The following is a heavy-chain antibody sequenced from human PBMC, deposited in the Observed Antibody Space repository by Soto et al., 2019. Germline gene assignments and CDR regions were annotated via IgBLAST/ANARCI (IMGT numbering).Heavy chain of an antibody. CDR3: ARRGSGSYSDY. D-gene: IGHD3-10*01. J-gene: IGHJ4*02. V-gene: IGHV4-39*01. CDR2: IYYSGST. CDR1: GGSISGGGYY. Sequence: PSETLCLTCAVSGGSISGGGYYCGWIRQPPGKGLEWIGSIYYSGSTYYNPSLKSRVTISVDTSKNQFSLKLSSVTAADTAVYYCARRGSGSYSDYWGQGTLVTVSS.